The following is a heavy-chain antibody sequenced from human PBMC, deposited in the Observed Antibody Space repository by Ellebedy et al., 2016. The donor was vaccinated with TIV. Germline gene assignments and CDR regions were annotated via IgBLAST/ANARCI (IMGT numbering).Heavy chain of an antibody. V-gene: IGHV1-8*01. D-gene: IGHD3-22*01. CDR1: GYTFTSYD. Sequence: ASVKVSCXASGYTFTSYDINWVRQATGQGLEWMGWMNPEFGSAGYAQRFQGRVTMTRDSSIETAYLELSSLRSEDTAVYYCATFTMILVVQDAFDIWGQGTMVTVSS. J-gene: IGHJ3*02. CDR2: MNPEFGSA. CDR3: ATFTMILVVQDAFDI.